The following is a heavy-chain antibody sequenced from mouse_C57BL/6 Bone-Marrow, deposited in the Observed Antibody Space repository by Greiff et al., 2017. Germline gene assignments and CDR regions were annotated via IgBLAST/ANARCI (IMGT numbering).Heavy chain of an antibody. Sequence: EVHLVESGEGLVKPGGSLKLSCAASGFTFSSYAMSWVRQTPEKRLEWVAYISSGGDYIYYADTVKGRFTISRDNARNTLYLQMSSLKSEDTAMYYCTRDITTVRYFDFWGTGTTVTVSS. D-gene: IGHD1-1*01. CDR3: TRDITTVRYFDF. CDR2: ISSGGDYI. V-gene: IGHV5-9-1*02. CDR1: GFTFSSYA. J-gene: IGHJ1*03.